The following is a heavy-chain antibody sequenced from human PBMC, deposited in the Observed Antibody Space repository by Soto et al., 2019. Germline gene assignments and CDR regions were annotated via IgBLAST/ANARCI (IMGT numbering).Heavy chain of an antibody. D-gene: IGHD4-17*01. J-gene: IGHJ5*02. CDR1: GGSISSGCSY. V-gene: IGHV4-39*01. CDR3: ARHREYGDYVFDP. Sequence: PSETLSLTCTVSGGSISSGCSYWGWLRQPPGKGLEWIGYIYYSGNTNYNPSLRGRVSISVDTSKNQFSLKLSSVTAADTAVYYCARHREYGDYVFDPWGQGTLVTVSS. CDR2: IYYSGNT.